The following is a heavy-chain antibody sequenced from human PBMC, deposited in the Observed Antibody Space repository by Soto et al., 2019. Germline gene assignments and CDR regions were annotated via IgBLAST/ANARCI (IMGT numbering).Heavy chain of an antibody. Sequence: QVQLVQSGAEVKKPGSSVKVSCKASGGTFSSYTISWVRQAPGQGLEWMGRIIPILGIANYAQKIQGRVTITADKSTSTAYMELSSLRSEDTAVYYCAREGSGYENYYYMDVWGKGTTVTVSS. D-gene: IGHD5-12*01. CDR1: GGTFSSYT. CDR3: AREGSGYENYYYMDV. J-gene: IGHJ6*03. V-gene: IGHV1-69*08. CDR2: IIPILGIA.